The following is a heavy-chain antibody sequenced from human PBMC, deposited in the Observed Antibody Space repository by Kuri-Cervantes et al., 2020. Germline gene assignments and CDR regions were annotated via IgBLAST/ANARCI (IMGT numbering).Heavy chain of an antibody. CDR3: AKDFYYDSSGFDY. CDR2: ISTSSSTI. J-gene: IGHJ4*02. D-gene: IGHD3-22*01. Sequence: GEFLKISCASSGFTFSYYYMSWIRQAPGKGLEWVSDISTSSSTIYYADSVKGRFTISRDNAKNSLYLQMNSQRAEDTAVYYCAKDFYYDSSGFDYWGQGTLVTVSS. V-gene: IGHV3-11*04. CDR1: GFTFSYYY.